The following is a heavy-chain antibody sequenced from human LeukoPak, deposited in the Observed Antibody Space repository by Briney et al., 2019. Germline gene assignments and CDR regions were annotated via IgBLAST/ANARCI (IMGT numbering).Heavy chain of an antibody. V-gene: IGHV3-30*02. CDR2: IRYDGSNK. CDR3: AKDPGGARGLWQQLVGIRYFDY. Sequence: PGGSLRLSCAASGFTFSSYGMHWVRQAPGKGLEWVAFIRYDGSNKYYADSVKGRFTISRDNSKNTLYLQMNSLRAEDTAVYYCAKDPGGARGLWQQLVGIRYFDYWGQGTLVTVSS. CDR1: GFTFSSYG. D-gene: IGHD6-13*01. J-gene: IGHJ4*02.